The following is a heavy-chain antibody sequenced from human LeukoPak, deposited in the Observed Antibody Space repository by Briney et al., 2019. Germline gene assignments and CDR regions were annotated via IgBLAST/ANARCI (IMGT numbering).Heavy chain of an antibody. Sequence: PSETLSLTCTVSGGSITNYYWTWIRQPPGKGLEWIGYISSSGSTNYNPSLKSRVTMSVDTSKNHFSLKLSSVTAADTAVYYCARKEGMITFGGAKEWYMDVWGKGTTVTVSS. J-gene: IGHJ6*03. CDR2: ISSSGST. CDR3: ARKEGMITFGGAKEWYMDV. CDR1: GGSITNYY. V-gene: IGHV4-59*08. D-gene: IGHD3-16*01.